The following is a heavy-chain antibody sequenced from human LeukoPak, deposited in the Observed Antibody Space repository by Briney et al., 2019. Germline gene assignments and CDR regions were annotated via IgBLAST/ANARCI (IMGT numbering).Heavy chain of an antibody. Sequence: PGGSLRLSCVVSGLTFGHYGMHWVRQAPDKGLEWVVFIHYDGSNEQYTDSVKGRFTISRDNSKNTLYLQMNSLRAEDTALYYCAKDLRYPFNFDYWGQGTLVTVSS. J-gene: IGHJ4*02. CDR3: AKDLRYPFNFDY. CDR2: IHYDGSNE. D-gene: IGHD1-1*01. CDR1: GLTFGHYG. V-gene: IGHV3-30*02.